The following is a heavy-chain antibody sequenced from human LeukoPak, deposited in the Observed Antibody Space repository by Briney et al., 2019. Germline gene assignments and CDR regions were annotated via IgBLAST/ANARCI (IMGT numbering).Heavy chain of an antibody. Sequence: PSETLSLTCTVSGGSFSPDYWSWIRQPAGQGLDWIGRIYTSGSSNYNPSLKSRATMSVDTSKNQISLKLTSVTAADTAVYYCARDRFSGSFSGFDYWGQGALVTVSS. CDR3: ARDRFSGSFSGFDY. V-gene: IGHV4-4*07. D-gene: IGHD1-26*01. CDR2: IYTSGSS. J-gene: IGHJ4*02. CDR1: GGSFSPDY.